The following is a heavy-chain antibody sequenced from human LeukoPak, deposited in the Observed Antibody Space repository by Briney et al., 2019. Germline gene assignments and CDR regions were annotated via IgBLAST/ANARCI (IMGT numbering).Heavy chain of an antibody. V-gene: IGHV4-59*08. J-gene: IGHJ5*02. CDR1: GGSISSYY. CDR3: ATSHDVKTAPYDL. Sequence: SETLSLTCTVSGGSISSYYWGWIRQPPGKGLEWIGYIYYSGSTNYNPSLKSRVTMSVDTSKNQLSMELRFLTAADTAVYYCATSHDVKTAPYDLWGQGTLVTVSS. D-gene: IGHD2-21*01. CDR2: IYYSGST.